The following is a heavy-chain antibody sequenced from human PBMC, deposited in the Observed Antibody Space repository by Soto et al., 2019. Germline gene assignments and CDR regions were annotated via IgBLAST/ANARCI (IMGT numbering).Heavy chain of an antibody. V-gene: IGHV6-1*01. CDR2: TYYRSKWYN. Sequence: QSQTLSLTCAISGDSVSSNSAAWNWIRQSPSRGLEWLGRTYYRSKWYNDYAVSVKSRITINPDTSKNQFSLQLNSVTPEDTAVYYCAREVYMVWYNSGYYYYGMDVWGQGTTVTVSS. J-gene: IGHJ6*02. D-gene: IGHD1-1*01. CDR3: AREVYMVWYNSGYYYYGMDV. CDR1: GDSVSSNSAA.